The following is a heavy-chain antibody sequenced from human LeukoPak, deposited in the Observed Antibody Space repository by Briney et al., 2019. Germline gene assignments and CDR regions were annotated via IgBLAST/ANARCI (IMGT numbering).Heavy chain of an antibody. D-gene: IGHD2-2*01. Sequence: GGSLRLSCAASGFTFSSYEMNWVRQAPGKGLEWVSYISSSGNTIYYADSVKGRFTVSRDNAKNSLYLQMNSLRAEDTALYYCAKDSGSSRVYGMDVWGQGTTVTVSS. CDR3: AKDSGSSRVYGMDV. J-gene: IGHJ6*02. CDR1: GFTFSSYE. CDR2: ISSSGNTI. V-gene: IGHV3-48*03.